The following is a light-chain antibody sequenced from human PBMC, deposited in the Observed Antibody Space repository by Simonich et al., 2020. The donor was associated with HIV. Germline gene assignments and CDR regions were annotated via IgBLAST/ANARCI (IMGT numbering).Light chain of an antibody. J-gene: IGKJ1*01. V-gene: IGKV4-1*01. Sequence: DIVMTQSPDSLAVSLGERATINCKSSRSVLYSSNNKNYLAWYQQKPGQPPKLLIYWASTRESGVPDRVSASGSGTDFTLTISSLQAEDVAVYYCQQYYSTPPTFGQGTKVNIK. CDR1: RSVLYSSNNKNY. CDR2: WAS. CDR3: QQYYSTPPT.